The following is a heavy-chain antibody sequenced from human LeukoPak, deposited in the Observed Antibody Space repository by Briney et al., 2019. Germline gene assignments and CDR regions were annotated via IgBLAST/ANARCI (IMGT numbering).Heavy chain of an antibody. CDR3: ASQVIQLWFFDY. Sequence: PSETLSLTCTVSGGSISSSSYYWGWIRQPPGQGLVWIGRIYYSGSSYNHPHHQGRVTISVDTSKSQCSLILSSVTAGATAVSLCASQVIQLWFFDYWGQGNLVSVPT. CDR1: GGSISSSSYY. J-gene: IGHJ4*02. V-gene: IGHV4-39*01. CDR2: IYYSGSS. D-gene: IGHD5-18*01.